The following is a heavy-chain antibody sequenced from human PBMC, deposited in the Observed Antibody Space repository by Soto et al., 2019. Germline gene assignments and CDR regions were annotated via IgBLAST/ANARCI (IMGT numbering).Heavy chain of an antibody. Sequence: EVQLVESGGGLVQPGGSLRLSCAASGYPFSRHWIHWVRQAPGQGPVGVSRISPDGTVTDYADFVEGRFTISRDNAQNTLYLQMSSLRAQDTAVYYCASPRSMSSSGFDIWGQGTMVIVSS. D-gene: IGHD1-26*01. CDR2: ISPDGTVT. CDR3: ASPRSMSSSGFDI. J-gene: IGHJ3*02. V-gene: IGHV3-74*01. CDR1: GYPFSRHW.